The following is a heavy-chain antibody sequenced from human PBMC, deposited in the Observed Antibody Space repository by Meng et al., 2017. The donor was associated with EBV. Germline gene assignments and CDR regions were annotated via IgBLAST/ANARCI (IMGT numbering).Heavy chain of an antibody. J-gene: IGHJ4*02. V-gene: IGHV4-34*01. Sequence: QWGAGLLMHPGTLSRTSGLAGESLCGYYCSWVRQSPGKVLEWIGEVNHAGRPNFNPSLKIRVSISLDTSKNQFSLKLNSVTVADTAVYYCAEGRGTFDYWGRGTLVTVSS. CDR2: VNHAGRP. CDR3: AEGRGTFDY. CDR1: GESLCGYY.